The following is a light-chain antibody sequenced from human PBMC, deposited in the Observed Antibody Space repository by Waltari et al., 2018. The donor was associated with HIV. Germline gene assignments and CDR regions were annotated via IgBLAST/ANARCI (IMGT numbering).Light chain of an antibody. CDR2: YES. CDR1: KLGKKL. V-gene: IGLV3-1*01. Sequence: SSDLTHPPPTSLSPGHTASLTFSGHKLGKKLTSWYQQRPGHVPMMVIYYESERPSGIPGRFSGSSSGNTATLTISEPQDMDEADYYCQAWDNNTAVFGGGTKLTVL. CDR3: QAWDNNTAV. J-gene: IGLJ2*01.